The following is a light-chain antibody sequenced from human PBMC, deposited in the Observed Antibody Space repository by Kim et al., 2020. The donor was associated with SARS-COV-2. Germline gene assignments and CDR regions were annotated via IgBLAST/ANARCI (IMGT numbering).Light chain of an antibody. CDR2: GTT. CDR1: TSAVKISHY. V-gene: IGLV7-43*01. J-gene: IGLJ2*01. Sequence: ETVTITWASRTSAVKISHYPPWLQHKPEQVPITLIYGTTKKFSWSTARFAGSLLGDKAALTLSGVQPEDEADYFCLLYYGDTVIFGGGTQLTVL. CDR3: LLYYGDTVI.